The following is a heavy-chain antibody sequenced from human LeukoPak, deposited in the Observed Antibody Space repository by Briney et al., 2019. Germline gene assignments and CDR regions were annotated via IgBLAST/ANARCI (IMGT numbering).Heavy chain of an antibody. CDR1: GFTFSSYA. D-gene: IGHD5-18*01. CDR3: AKDLDPQYSASEC. V-gene: IGHV3-23*01. J-gene: IGHJ4*02. Sequence: GGSLRLSCAASGFTFSSYAMSWVRQAPGKGLEWVSAVSGSGGSTYSADSVKGRFTFSRDNSKNTLYLQMNSLRAEDTAVYYCAKDLDPQYSASECWGQGTLVTVSS. CDR2: VSGSGGST.